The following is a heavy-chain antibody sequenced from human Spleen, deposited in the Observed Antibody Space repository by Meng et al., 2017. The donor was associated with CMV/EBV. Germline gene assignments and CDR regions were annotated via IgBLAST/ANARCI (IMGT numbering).Heavy chain of an antibody. D-gene: IGHD2/OR15-2a*01. CDR2: IIPIYGTT. Sequence: CKASEGTFRTYAVTWVRQAPGQGLEWMGRIIPIYGTTNYAQKFQGRVTITTDESTGTAYMELSSLRSEDAAFYHCARSCNGNTCPFDFWGQGTLVTVSS. V-gene: IGHV1-69*05. CDR3: ARSCNGNTCPFDF. CDR1: EGTFRTYA. J-gene: IGHJ4*02.